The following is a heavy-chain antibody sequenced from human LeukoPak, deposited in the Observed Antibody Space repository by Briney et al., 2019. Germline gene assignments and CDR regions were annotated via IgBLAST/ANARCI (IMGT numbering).Heavy chain of an antibody. V-gene: IGHV3-74*01. J-gene: IGHJ4*02. CDR3: ARDQGSLYYFDY. D-gene: IGHD1-26*01. CDR2: IYNDGSSR. Sequence: GGSLRLSCAASGFTFSAYWMHWVRQAPGKGLVWVSRIYNDGSSRSYADSVKGRFTISRDNAKNSLYLQMNSLRDEDTAVYYCARDQGSLYYFDYWGQGTLVTVSS. CDR1: GFTFSAYW.